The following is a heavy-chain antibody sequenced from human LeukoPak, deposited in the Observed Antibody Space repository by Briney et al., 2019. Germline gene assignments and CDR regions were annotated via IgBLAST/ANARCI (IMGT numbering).Heavy chain of an antibody. J-gene: IGHJ4*02. CDR1: GFSFSSYS. V-gene: IGHV3-48*04. D-gene: IGHD1-1*01. CDR2: ISSSGSTI. CDR3: AREIGRHFDY. Sequence: GGSLRLSCAASGFSFSSYSVNWVRQAPGKGLEWVSYISSSGSTIYYADSVKGRFTISRDNAKNSLYLQMNSLRAEDTAVYYCAREIGRHFDYWGQGTLVTVS.